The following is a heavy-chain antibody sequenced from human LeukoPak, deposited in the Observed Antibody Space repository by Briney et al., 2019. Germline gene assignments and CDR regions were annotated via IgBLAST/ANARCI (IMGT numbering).Heavy chain of an antibody. CDR1: GFTFDDYA. J-gene: IGHJ4*02. V-gene: IGHV3-21*01. Sequence: GGSLRLSCAASGFTFDDYAMHWVRQAPGKGLEWVSSISSSSSYIYYADSVKGRFTISRDNAKNSLYLQMNSLRAEDTAVYYCARDQGGSYNYYWGQGTLVTVSS. CDR2: ISSSSSYI. CDR3: ARDQGGSYNYY. D-gene: IGHD1-26*01.